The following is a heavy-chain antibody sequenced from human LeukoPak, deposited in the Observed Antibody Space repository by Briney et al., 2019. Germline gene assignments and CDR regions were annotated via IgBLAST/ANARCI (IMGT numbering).Heavy chain of an antibody. CDR1: GGSIRSYY. Sequence: SETLSLTCGVSGGSIRSYYWSWIRQPPGKGLEWIGYIYHSGSTNYNPSLKSRVTISLDTSKNQFSLKLSSVTAAVTAVYYCARGPYVGDNSGLFDYWGQGTLVTVSS. CDR3: ARGPYVGDNSGLFDY. D-gene: IGHD4-23*01. J-gene: IGHJ4*02. CDR2: IYHSGST. V-gene: IGHV4-59*01.